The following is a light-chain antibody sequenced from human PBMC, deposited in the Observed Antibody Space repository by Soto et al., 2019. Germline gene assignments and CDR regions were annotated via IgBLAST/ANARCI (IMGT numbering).Light chain of an antibody. J-gene: IGKJ5*01. V-gene: IGKV3-20*01. Sequence: VLTQSPGTLSFSPGERAIPSCRASQTVNNNYWAWCQQKPGQAPRLLIYGASRRATGIPDRFSGSASGTDFTLTISRLEPEDFAVYFCQQYSDLPMTFGQGTRLEIK. CDR3: QQYSDLPMT. CDR1: QTVNNNY. CDR2: GAS.